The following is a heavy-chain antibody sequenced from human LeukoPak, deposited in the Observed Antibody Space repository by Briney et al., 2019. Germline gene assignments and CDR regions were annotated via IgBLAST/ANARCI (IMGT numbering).Heavy chain of an antibody. CDR3: ARDTPGYSSEFDF. Sequence: GASLKVSCTTSGYTFTGFFMHWVRQAPGQGLEWMGWINTKSGDTTYAQKFRGRVTLTRDTSIRTAYMELTSLTSDDTALYYCARDTPGYSSEFDFWGQGTLVTVSS. D-gene: IGHD6-19*01. CDR1: GYTFTGFF. CDR2: INTKSGDT. J-gene: IGHJ4*02. V-gene: IGHV1-2*02.